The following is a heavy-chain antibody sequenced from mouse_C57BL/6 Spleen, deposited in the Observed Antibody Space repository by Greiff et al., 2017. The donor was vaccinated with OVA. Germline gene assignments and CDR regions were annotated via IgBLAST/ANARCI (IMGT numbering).Heavy chain of an antibody. CDR2: INPNYGTT. CDR1: GYSFTDYN. D-gene: IGHD4-1*02. Sequence: VQLKQSGPELVKPGASVKISCKASGYSFTDYNMNWVKQSNGKSLEWIGVINPNYGTTSYNQKFKGKATLTVDTSSSTAYMQLSSLTSEDSAVYYCATNWDENYFDYWGQGTTLTVSS. CDR3: ATNWDENYFDY. V-gene: IGHV1-39*01. J-gene: IGHJ2*01.